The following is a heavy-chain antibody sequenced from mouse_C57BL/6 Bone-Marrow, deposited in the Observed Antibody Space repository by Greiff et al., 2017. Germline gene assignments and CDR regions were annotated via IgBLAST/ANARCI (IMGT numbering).Heavy chain of an antibody. V-gene: IGHV1-50*01. CDR3: AKDDYDVAY. J-gene: IGHJ3*01. D-gene: IGHD2-4*01. CDR2: IDPSDSYT. CDR1: GYTFTSYW. Sequence: VQLQQPGAELVKPGASVKLSCKASGYTFTSYWMQWVNQRPGQGLEWIGEIDPSDSYTNYNQKFKGKATLTVDKSSSTAYMQLSSLTAEDSAVYYCAKDDYDVAYWGQGTLVTVSA.